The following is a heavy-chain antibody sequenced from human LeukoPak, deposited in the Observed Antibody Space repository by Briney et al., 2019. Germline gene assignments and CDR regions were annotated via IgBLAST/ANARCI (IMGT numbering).Heavy chain of an antibody. J-gene: IGHJ6*03. CDR3: ARGLLTRDTAMNYYMDV. D-gene: IGHD5-18*01. Sequence: SETLSLTCTVSGGSISSSSHSWGWIRQSPGKGLEWIGSIYYSGSTFYNPSLKSRVTISVDRSKNQFSLKLSSVTAADTAVYYCARGLLTRDTAMNYYMDVWGKGTTVAVSS. CDR2: IYYSGST. V-gene: IGHV4-39*07. CDR1: GGSISSSSHS.